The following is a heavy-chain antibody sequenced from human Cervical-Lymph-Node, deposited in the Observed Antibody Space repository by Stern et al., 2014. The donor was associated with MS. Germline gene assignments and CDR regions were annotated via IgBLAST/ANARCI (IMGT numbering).Heavy chain of an antibody. CDR1: GGTFSSSA. CDR3: ARSRYSSSFDAFDI. Sequence: QVQLVQSGAEVKKPGSSVKVSCKASGGTFSSSAISWVRQAPGQGLEWMGGILPIFGTANYAQRFQGRVTITADESTSTAYMELSSLRSEDTAVYYCARSRYSSSFDAFDIWGQGTMVTVSS. V-gene: IGHV1-69*01. CDR2: ILPIFGTA. D-gene: IGHD6-13*01. J-gene: IGHJ3*02.